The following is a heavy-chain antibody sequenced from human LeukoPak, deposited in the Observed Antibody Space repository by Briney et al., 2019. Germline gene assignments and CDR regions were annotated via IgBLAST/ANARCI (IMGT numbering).Heavy chain of an antibody. J-gene: IGHJ4*02. CDR2: INPNSGGT. CDR3: ATVFRYGGFSY. Sequence: GASVKVSCNASGYTFTGYYMHWVRQAPGQGLEWRGWINPNSGGTNYAQKFQGRVTMTEDTSTDTAYMELSSLRSEDTAVYYCATVFRYGGFSYWGQGTLVTVSS. CDR1: GYTFTGYY. V-gene: IGHV1-2*02. D-gene: IGHD4-23*01.